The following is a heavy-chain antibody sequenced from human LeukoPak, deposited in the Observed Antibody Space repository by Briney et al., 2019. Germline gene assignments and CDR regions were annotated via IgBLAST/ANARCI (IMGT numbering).Heavy chain of an antibody. J-gene: IGHJ4*02. CDR1: GGSFSGYY. Sequence: SETLSLTCAVYGGSFSGYYWSWIRQPPGKGLEWIGEINHSGSTNYNPSLKSRVTISVDTSKNQFSLKLSSVTAADTAVYYCARGVPPSHFDYWGQGTLVTVSS. CDR2: INHSGST. CDR3: ARGVPPSHFDY. V-gene: IGHV4-34*01.